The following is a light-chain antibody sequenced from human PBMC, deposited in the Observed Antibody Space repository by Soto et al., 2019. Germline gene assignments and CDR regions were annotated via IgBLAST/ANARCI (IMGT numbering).Light chain of an antibody. CDR1: RSFASSY. CDR3: QHYDSSPPYT. V-gene: IGKV3-20*01. J-gene: IGKJ2*01. Sequence: EIVLTQSPVTLSLSPGERATLSCRASRSFASSYLGWYQQKPGQAPRHLIYAASTRATGIPDRFSGSGSATDFTLTISRLEPEDSAVYYCQHYDSSPPYTFGQGTKLEIK. CDR2: AAS.